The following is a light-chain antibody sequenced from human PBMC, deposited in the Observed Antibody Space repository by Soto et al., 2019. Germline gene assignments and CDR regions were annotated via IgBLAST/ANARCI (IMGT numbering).Light chain of an antibody. CDR3: QQLNIFPPLFT. CDR1: QAIGNS. V-gene: IGKV1-39*01. J-gene: IGKJ3*01. Sequence: DIQMTQSPSSLSASVGDRVTITCRTSQAIGNSLNWYQQKPGKAPNLLVYGTSTLQSGVPSRFSGSGSGTDFTLTISSLQREDFATYFCQQLNIFPPLFTFGPGTKVDIK. CDR2: GTS.